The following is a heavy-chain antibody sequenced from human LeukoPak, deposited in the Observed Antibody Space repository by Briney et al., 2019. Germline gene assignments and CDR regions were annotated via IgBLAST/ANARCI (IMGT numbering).Heavy chain of an antibody. V-gene: IGHV3-30*18. CDR3: ANGAGAAGDYFDY. Sequence: GGSLRLSCAASGFTFSSYGMHWVRQAPGKGLEWVAVISYDGSTKYYADSVKGRFTISRDNSKNTLYLQMNSLRAEDTAVYYCANGAGAAGDYFDYWGQGTLVTVSS. CDR1: GFTFSSYG. CDR2: ISYDGSTK. D-gene: IGHD4/OR15-4a*01. J-gene: IGHJ4*02.